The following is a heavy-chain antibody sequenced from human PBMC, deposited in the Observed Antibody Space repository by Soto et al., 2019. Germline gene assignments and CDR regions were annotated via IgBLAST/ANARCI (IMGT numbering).Heavy chain of an antibody. V-gene: IGHV3-23*01. CDR1: GFTFSSYS. D-gene: IGHD6-13*01. CDR2: ISGSGGST. CDR3: GKDRKFGSSWPEDFDY. Sequence: PGGSLRLSCVASGFTFSSYSMTWVRQAPGKGLEWVSAISGSGGSTYYADSVKGRFTISRDNSSNTLYLQMNSLRAEDTAVYYCGKDRKFGSSWPEDFDYWGQGTLVTVSS. J-gene: IGHJ4*02.